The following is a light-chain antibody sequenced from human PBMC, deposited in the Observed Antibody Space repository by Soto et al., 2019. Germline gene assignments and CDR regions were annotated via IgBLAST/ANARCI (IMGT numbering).Light chain of an antibody. CDR1: SSDVGGYNY. CDR3: SSFTSAYTFV. Sequence: QSVLAQPASVSASPGQSMANSCTGTSSDVGGYNYVSWYQQHPGKAPKLLISEVSIRPSGVSDRFSGSKSGNTASLTISGLQTEDEADYYCSSFTSAYTFVFGSGTKVTVL. CDR2: EVS. J-gene: IGLJ1*01. V-gene: IGLV2-14*01.